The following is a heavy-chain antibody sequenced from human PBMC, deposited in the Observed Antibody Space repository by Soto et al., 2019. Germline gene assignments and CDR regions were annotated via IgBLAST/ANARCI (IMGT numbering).Heavy chain of an antibody. J-gene: IGHJ6*02. Sequence: GRSLRLSCAASGFTFSSYGMHWVRQAPGKGLEWVSSISNSSSNIYYADSVKGRFTISRDNAKNSLYLQMNSLRAEDTAVYYCARVYTISSTLGMDVWGQGTTVTVSS. V-gene: IGHV3-21*01. CDR3: ARVYTISSTLGMDV. CDR2: ISNSSSNI. CDR1: GFTFSSYG. D-gene: IGHD3-3*01.